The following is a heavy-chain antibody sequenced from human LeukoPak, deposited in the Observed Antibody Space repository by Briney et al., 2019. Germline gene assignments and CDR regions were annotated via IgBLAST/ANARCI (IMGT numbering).Heavy chain of an antibody. V-gene: IGHV4-59*01. D-gene: IGHD4-11*01. Sequence: PSETLSLTCTVSGAFIGRDSWGWIRQPPGKGLEWIGYISHSGTTDYKASLESRVTISRDTSKNQFSLNLNSVTAADTAVYYCARHHNYVDQSTNWFDPWGQGTLVTVSS. J-gene: IGHJ5*02. CDR2: ISHSGTT. CDR3: ARHHNYVDQSTNWFDP. CDR1: GAFIGRDS.